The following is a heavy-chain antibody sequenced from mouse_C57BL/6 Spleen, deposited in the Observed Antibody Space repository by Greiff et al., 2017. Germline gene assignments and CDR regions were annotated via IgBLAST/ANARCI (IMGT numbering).Heavy chain of an antibody. V-gene: IGHV1-39*01. D-gene: IGHD1-1*01. J-gene: IGHJ2*01. CDR3: AREGLEYYGSSYRNYFDY. CDR2: INPNYGTT. CDR1: GYSFTDYN. Sequence: VQLKQSGPELVKPGASVKISCKASGYSFTDYNMNWVKQSNGKSLEWNGVINPNYGTTSYNQKFTGKATLTVDQYSSTAYMQLNSLTSEDSAVYYSAREGLEYYGSSYRNYFDYWGQGTTLTVSS.